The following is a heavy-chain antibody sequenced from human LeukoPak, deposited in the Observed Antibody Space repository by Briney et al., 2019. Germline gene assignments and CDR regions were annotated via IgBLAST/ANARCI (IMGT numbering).Heavy chain of an antibody. CDR3: ARKLEQFRAPQVCHYFDY. J-gene: IGHJ4*02. D-gene: IGHD1/OR15-1a*01. V-gene: IGHV4-39*07. CDR1: GGSISSSSYY. Sequence: SETLSLTCTVSGGSISSSSYYWGWIRQPPGKGLEWIGSIYYSGSTYYNPSLKSRVTISVDTSKNQFSLKLSSVTAADTAVYYCARKLEQFRAPQVCHYFDYWGQGTLVTVSS. CDR2: IYYSGST.